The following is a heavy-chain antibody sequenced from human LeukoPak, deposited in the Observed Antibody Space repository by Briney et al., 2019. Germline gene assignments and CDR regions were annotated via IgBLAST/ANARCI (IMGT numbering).Heavy chain of an antibody. CDR3: ANATEMGIVVTDDAFDI. CDR2: ISSSGSTI. CDR1: GFTSSDYY. D-gene: IGHD3-22*01. J-gene: IGHJ3*02. Sequence: GGSLRLSCAASGFTSSDYYMSWVRPAPGKGLEWVSYISSSGSTIYYAYSVKGRCTISRANAKNSQYLQMNILRAEDTAVYLCANATEMGIVVTDDAFDIWGQGTMVTVSS. V-gene: IGHV3-11*01.